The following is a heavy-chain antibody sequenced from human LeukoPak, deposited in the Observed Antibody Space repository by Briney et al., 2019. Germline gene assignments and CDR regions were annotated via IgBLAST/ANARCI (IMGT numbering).Heavy chain of an antibody. CDR3: ASEVGVTNFDY. J-gene: IGHJ4*02. CDR2: IYYSGST. D-gene: IGHD4-17*01. CDR1: GASLSSGDYY. Sequence: PSETLSLTCTVSGASLSSGDYYWSWIRQPPGKGLEWIGYIYYSGSTYYNPSLRSRVTTSLDSSKNQFSLKLSSVTAADTAVYYCASEVGVTNFDYWGQGTLVTVSS. V-gene: IGHV4-30-4*01.